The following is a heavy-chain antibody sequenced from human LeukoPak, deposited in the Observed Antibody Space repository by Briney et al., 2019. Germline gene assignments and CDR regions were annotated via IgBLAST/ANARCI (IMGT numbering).Heavy chain of an antibody. D-gene: IGHD2-15*01. V-gene: IGHV4-34*01. Sequence: SETLSLTCAVYGGSFSGYYWSWIRQPPGRGLEWIGEISHSGSTNYNPSLKSRVTISVDTSKNQFSLKLSSVTAADTAVYYCARGGSRIVVVVAARKPHYFDYWGQGTLVTVSS. CDR3: ARGGSRIVVVVAARKPHYFDY. CDR1: GGSFSGYY. CDR2: ISHSGST. J-gene: IGHJ4*02.